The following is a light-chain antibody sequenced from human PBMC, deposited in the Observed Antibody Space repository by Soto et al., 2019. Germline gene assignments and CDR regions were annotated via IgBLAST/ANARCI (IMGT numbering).Light chain of an antibody. J-gene: IGKJ2*01. CDR3: QQYNNWPPKYT. CDR2: GAS. CDR1: QSVSSN. V-gene: IGKV3-15*01. Sequence: EIVMTQSPATMSVSPGERATLSCRASQSVSSNLAWYQQTPGQAPRLLIYGASTRATGIPARFSGSGSGTECTLTLSSLQSEDFAVYYCQQYNNWPPKYTFGQGTKLEIK.